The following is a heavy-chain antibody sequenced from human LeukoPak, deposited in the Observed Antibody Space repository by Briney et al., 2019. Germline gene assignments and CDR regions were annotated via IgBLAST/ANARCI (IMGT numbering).Heavy chain of an antibody. D-gene: IGHD6-6*01. CDR1: GYSISSGYY. CDR2: IYHSGST. CDR3: AAFRSSLWYFDL. V-gene: IGHV4-38-2*02. Sequence: SETLSLTCTVSGYSISSGYYWGWIRQPPGKGLEWIGSIYHSGSTYYNPSLKSRATISVDTSKNQFSLKLSSVTAADTAVYYCAAFRSSLWYFDLWGRGTLVTVSS. J-gene: IGHJ2*01.